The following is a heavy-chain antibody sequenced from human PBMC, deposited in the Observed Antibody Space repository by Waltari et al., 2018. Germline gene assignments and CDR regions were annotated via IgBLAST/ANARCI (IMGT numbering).Heavy chain of an antibody. D-gene: IGHD2-15*01. V-gene: IGHV4-4*02. Sequence: QLQESGPGLVEPSCTLSLSSAVSGDPRTSTNWWSWVRQSPQRGLEWIGQVVSTGKTNYSPSFASRVTMSLDASNNQFSLRVTSATAADTAVYYCARDRGRGLYLDAWGPGTLVTVSP. J-gene: IGHJ5*02. CDR2: VVSTGKT. CDR1: GDPRTSTNW. CDR3: ARDRGRGLYLDA.